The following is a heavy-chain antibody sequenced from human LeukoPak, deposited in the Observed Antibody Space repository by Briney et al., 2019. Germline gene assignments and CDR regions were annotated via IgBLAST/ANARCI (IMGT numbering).Heavy chain of an antibody. V-gene: IGHV4-59*08. J-gene: IGHJ3*02. CDR2: IYYSGST. Sequence: SETLSLTCTVSGGSISSYYWSWIRQPPGKGLEWIGYIYYSGSTNYNPSLKSRVTISVDTSKNQFSLKLSSVTAADTAVYYCARPYYYDSNGYYSDAFDIWGQGTMVTVSS. CDR1: GGSISSYY. D-gene: IGHD3-22*01. CDR3: ARPYYYDSNGYYSDAFDI.